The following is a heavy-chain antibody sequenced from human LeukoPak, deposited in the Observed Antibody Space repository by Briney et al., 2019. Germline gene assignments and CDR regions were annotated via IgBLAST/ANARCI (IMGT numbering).Heavy chain of an antibody. V-gene: IGHV3-23*01. CDR1: GFTLSSYA. J-gene: IGHJ6*04. Sequence: GGSLRLSCAASGFTLSSYAMSWVRQGPGKGLEWVSAISVSGNTYHADSVKGRFTISRDNAKNSLYLQMNSLRAEDTAVYYCARDQSYYGSGSPMNVWGKGTTVTVSS. CDR2: ISVSGNT. D-gene: IGHD3-10*01. CDR3: ARDQSYYGSGSPMNV.